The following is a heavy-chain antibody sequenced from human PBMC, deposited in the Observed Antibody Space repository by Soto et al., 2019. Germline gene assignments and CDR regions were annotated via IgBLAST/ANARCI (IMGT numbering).Heavy chain of an antibody. J-gene: IGHJ6*02. Sequence: QVQLVESGGGVVQPGESLRLSCAASEFTFSSYAMHWVRQAPGKGLEWVAVVSNDGSNKYYADSVKGRFTISRDNSKNTLNLQMNSLRAEDTAVYYCAKDQSTNSRSYHALDVWRQGTTVTVSS. D-gene: IGHD2-8*01. CDR2: VSNDGSNK. V-gene: IGHV3-30*18. CDR3: AKDQSTNSRSYHALDV. CDR1: EFTFSSYA.